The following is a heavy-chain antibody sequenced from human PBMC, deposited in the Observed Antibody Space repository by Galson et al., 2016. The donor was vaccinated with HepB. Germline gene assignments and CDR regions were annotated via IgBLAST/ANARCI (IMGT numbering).Heavy chain of an antibody. CDR1: GFTFTNHA. CDR2: ISGRGDNI. V-gene: IGHV3-23*01. J-gene: IGHJ4*02. D-gene: IGHD3-22*01. Sequence: SLRLSCAASGFTFTNHAMSWVRQAPGKGLEWVSTISGRGDNIYYADSVKGRFTISRDNSKNTLFLQMNSLRAEDTAVYYCAKGRNYYDNSGYFSDWGQGTLVTFSS. CDR3: AKGRNYYDNSGYFSD.